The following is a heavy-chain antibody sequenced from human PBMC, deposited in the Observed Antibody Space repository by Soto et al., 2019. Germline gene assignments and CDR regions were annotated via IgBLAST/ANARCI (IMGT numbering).Heavy chain of an antibody. D-gene: IGHD1-26*01. CDR2: MNPNSGNT. Sequence: GASVKVSCKASGYTFTSYDINWVRQATGQGLEWVGWMNPNSGNTGYAQKFQGRVTMTRDMSTSTAYMELSSLRSEDTAVYYCAARSIVGATTGDYWGQGTQVTVSS. V-gene: IGHV1-8*01. J-gene: IGHJ4*02. CDR3: AARSIVGATTGDY. CDR1: GYTFTSYD.